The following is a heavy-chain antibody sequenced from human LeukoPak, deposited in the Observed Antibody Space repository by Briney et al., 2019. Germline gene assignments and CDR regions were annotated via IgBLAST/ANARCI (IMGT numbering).Heavy chain of an antibody. CDR2: IYYSGST. V-gene: IGHV4-59*12. CDR3: ARDCASCYGNDAFDI. J-gene: IGHJ3*02. CDR1: GGSISSYY. D-gene: IGHD2-2*01. Sequence: PSETLSLTCTVSGGSISSYYWSWIRQPPGKGLEWIGYIYYSGSTNYNPSLKSRVTISVDTSKNQFSLKLSSVTAADTAVYYCARDCASCYGNDAFDIWGQGTMVTVSS.